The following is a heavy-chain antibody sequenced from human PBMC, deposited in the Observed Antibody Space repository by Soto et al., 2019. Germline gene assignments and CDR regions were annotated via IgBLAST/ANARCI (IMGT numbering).Heavy chain of an antibody. V-gene: IGHV3-9*01. J-gene: IGHJ6*02. CDR1: GFTFDDYA. D-gene: IGHD2-15*01. Sequence: EVQLVESGGGLVQPGRSLRLSCAASGFTFDDYAMHWVRQAPGKGLEWASGISWNSGSIGYADSVKGRFTISRDNAKNSLYLQMNSLRAEDTALYYCAKSNRGYYYYYYGMDVWGQGTTVTVSS. CDR3: AKSNRGYYYYYYGMDV. CDR2: ISWNSGSI.